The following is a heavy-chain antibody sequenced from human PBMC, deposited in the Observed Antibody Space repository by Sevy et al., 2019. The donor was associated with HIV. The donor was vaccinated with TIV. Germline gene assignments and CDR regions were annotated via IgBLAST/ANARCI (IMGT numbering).Heavy chain of an antibody. CDR2: ISSSSSYI. Sequence: GGSLRLSCAASGFTFSSYSMNWVRQAPGKGLEWVSSISSSSSYIYYADSVKGRFTISRDNAKNSLYLQMNSLRAEDTAVYYCARDGGRDHCSSTSCYAGFDYWGQGTLVTVSS. CDR3: ARDGGRDHCSSTSCYAGFDY. V-gene: IGHV3-21*01. CDR1: GFTFSSYS. D-gene: IGHD2-2*01. J-gene: IGHJ4*02.